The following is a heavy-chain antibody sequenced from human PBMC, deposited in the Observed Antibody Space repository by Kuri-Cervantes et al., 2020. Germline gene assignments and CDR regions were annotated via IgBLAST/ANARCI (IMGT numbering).Heavy chain of an antibody. V-gene: IGHV1-69*06. J-gene: IGHJ4*02. CDR2: IIPIFGTA. CDR1: GGTFSSYA. CDR3: ARVSIAVAGVIDY. D-gene: IGHD6-19*01. Sequence: SVKVSCKASGGTFSSYAISWVRQAPGQGLEWMGGIIPIFGTANYAQKFQGRVTITADKSTSTAYMELSSLRSEDTAVYYCARVSIAVAGVIDYWGQGTLVTVSS.